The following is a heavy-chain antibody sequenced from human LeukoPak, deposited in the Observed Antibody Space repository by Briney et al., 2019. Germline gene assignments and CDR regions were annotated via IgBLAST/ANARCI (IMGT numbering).Heavy chain of an antibody. CDR3: ARAVAGYFDY. D-gene: IGHD6-19*01. V-gene: IGHV1-46*01. Sequence: GASVKVSYKASRSTFTSYYMHWGRQAPGQGLGWMGIINLSGGSTSYAQKYQGGGTMTRETSTSTVYMELSSLRSEDTAVYYCARAVAGYFDYWGQGTLVTVSS. CDR1: RSTFTSYY. J-gene: IGHJ4*02. CDR2: INLSGGST.